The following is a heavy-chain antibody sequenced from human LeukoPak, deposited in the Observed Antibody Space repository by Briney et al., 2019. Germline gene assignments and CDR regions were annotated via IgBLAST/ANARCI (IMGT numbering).Heavy chain of an antibody. Sequence: ASVKVSCKASGGTFSSYAISWVRQAPGQGLEWMGGIIPIFGTANYAQKFQGRVTITADESTSTAYMELSSLRSEGTAVYYCARDQGPVRGVDYYYYGMDVWGKGTTVTVSS. V-gene: IGHV1-69*13. J-gene: IGHJ6*04. D-gene: IGHD3-10*01. CDR1: GGTFSSYA. CDR3: ARDQGPVRGVDYYYYGMDV. CDR2: IIPIFGTA.